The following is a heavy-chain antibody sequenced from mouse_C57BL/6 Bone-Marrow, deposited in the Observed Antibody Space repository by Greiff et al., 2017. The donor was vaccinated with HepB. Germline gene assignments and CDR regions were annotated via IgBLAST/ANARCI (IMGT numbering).Heavy chain of an antibody. D-gene: IGHD2-12*01. CDR3: ARDEGSNDEAMDY. CDR2: SRNKANDYTT. Sequence: EVKLVESGGGLVQSGRSLRLSCATSGFTFSDFYMEWVRQAPGKGLEWIAASRNKANDYTTEYSASVKGRFIVSRDTSQSILYLQMNALRAEDTAIYYCARDEGSNDEAMDYWGQGTSVTVSS. CDR1: GFTFSDFY. V-gene: IGHV7-1*01. J-gene: IGHJ4*01.